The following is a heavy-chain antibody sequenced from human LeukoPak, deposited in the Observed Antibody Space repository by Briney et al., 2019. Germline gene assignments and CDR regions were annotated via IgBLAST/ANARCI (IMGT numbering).Heavy chain of an antibody. J-gene: IGHJ4*02. CDR3: ARWDDSAWGFGN. CDR1: GGSISSYS. V-gene: IGHV4-59*08. Sequence: NPSETLSLTCTVSGGSISSYSWNCIQQSPGKGLEWVGYISHSGTTSYNSSLKSRVTISVDTSKNQLSLKLTCVTAADTAVYYCARWDDSAWGFGNWGPGTLVTVSS. D-gene: IGHD6-19*01. CDR2: ISHSGTT.